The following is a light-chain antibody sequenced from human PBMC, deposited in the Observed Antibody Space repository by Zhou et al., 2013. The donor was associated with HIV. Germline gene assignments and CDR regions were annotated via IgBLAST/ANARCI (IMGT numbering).Light chain of an antibody. CDR3: QQLNSFPLT. CDR2: DAS. V-gene: IGKV1-12*01. CDR1: QEIFTY. J-gene: IGKJ5*01. Sequence: IQLTQSPSSLSASIGDRVNITCRASQEIFTYLAWYQQTPGKAPRVLIYDASTLQSGVSSRFSGSGSGADFTLTISGLQREDFAIYYCQQLNSFPLTFGQGSRLEI.